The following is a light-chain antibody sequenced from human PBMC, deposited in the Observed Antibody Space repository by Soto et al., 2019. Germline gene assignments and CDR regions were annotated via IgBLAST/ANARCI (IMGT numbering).Light chain of an antibody. J-gene: IGKJ3*01. Sequence: EIVLTQSPGTLSLSPGERATLSCRASQSVSSSYLAWYQQKPGQAPRLLIYGASSRATGIPDRFSGSGSGTDFTLTISRLEPEDXAVYYCQQYGSSPFTF. CDR3: QQYGSSPFT. V-gene: IGKV3-20*01. CDR1: QSVSSSY. CDR2: GAS.